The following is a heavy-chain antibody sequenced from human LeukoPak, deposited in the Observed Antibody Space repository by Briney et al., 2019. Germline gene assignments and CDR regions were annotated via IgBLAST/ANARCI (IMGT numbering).Heavy chain of an antibody. Sequence: ASVKVSFKASGYTFTSYGVSWVRQAPGQGLEWMGWISAYNGNTNYAQNLQGRVTVTTDTSTSTAYMELRSLRSDDTAVYYCARDAAGLTGRGDSWGQGTLVTVSS. CDR3: ARDAAGLTGRGDS. D-gene: IGHD1-20*01. J-gene: IGHJ4*02. CDR2: ISAYNGNT. V-gene: IGHV1-18*01. CDR1: GYTFTSYG.